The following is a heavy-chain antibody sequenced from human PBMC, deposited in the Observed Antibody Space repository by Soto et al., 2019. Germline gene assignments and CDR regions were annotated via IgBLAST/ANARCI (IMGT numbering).Heavy chain of an antibody. CDR2: IIPILGIA. Sequence: QVQLVQSGAEVKKPGSSVKVSCKASGGTFSSYTISWVRQAPGQGLAWMGRIIPILGIANYAQKFQGRVTITADKSTSTAYMELSSLRSEDTAVYYCAGDGVYATYYYDGMDVWGQGTTVTVSS. V-gene: IGHV1-69*08. D-gene: IGHD4-17*01. CDR1: GGTFSSYT. CDR3: AGDGVYATYYYDGMDV. J-gene: IGHJ6*02.